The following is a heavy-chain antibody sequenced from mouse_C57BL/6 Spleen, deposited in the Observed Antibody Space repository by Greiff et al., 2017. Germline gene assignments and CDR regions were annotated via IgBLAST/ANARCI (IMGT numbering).Heavy chain of an antibody. V-gene: IGHV1-64*01. J-gene: IGHJ4*01. CDR3: GLYYGYDDGDYYAMDY. Sequence: QVQLQQPGAELVKPGASVKLSCKASGYTFTSYWMHWVKQRPGQGLEWIGMIHPNSGSTNYNEKFKSKATLTVDKSSSTAYLQLCSLTSEYVAVYYCGLYYGYDDGDYYAMDYWGQGTSVTVSS. CDR1: GYTFTSYW. D-gene: IGHD2-2*01. CDR2: IHPNSGST.